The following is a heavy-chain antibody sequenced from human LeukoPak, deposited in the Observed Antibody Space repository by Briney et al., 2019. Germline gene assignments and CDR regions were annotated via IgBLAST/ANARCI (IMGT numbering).Heavy chain of an antibody. CDR3: AKSDPPLPY. V-gene: IGHV3-74*01. CDR2: IKNDATSP. J-gene: IGHJ4*02. CDR1: GFTSSNER. Sequence: RGSLRLSRAASGFTSSNERMPWVPQAPGPGLLCVTYIKNDATSPSYAESLKRQITTSRDNAKSRPQLPMNSLRAKDTGVYLCAKSDPPLPYSGERDLVSVSS.